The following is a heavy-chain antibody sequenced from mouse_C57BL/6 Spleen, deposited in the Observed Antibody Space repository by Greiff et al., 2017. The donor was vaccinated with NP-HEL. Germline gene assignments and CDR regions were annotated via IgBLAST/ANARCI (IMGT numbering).Heavy chain of an antibody. D-gene: IGHD1-1*01. CDR2: IHPNSGST. CDR3: ARGHYGSSYGYFDV. CDR1: GYTFTSYW. Sequence: QVQLKQPGAELVKPGASVKLSCKASGYTFTSYWMHWVKQRPGQGLEWIGMIHPNSGSTNYNEKFKSKATLTVDKSSSTAYMQLSSLTSEDSAVYYCARGHYGSSYGYFDVWGTGTTVTVSS. V-gene: IGHV1-64*01. J-gene: IGHJ1*03.